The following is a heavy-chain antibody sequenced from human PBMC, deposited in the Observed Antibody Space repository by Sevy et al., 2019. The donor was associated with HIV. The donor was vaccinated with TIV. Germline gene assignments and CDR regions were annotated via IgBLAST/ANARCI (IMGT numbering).Heavy chain of an antibody. CDR2: INPNSGGT. J-gene: IGHJ1*01. CDR1: GNTFTVYY. V-gene: IGHV1-2*06. Sequence: ASVKVSCKASGNTFTVYYIHWVRQAPGQGLEWMGRINPNSGGTNYAQKFQGRVTMTSDTSISTAYMELSRLRSDDTAVYYCARGIRIFGLTGAFHHWGQGTLVTVSS. D-gene: IGHD3-3*01. CDR3: ARGIRIFGLTGAFHH.